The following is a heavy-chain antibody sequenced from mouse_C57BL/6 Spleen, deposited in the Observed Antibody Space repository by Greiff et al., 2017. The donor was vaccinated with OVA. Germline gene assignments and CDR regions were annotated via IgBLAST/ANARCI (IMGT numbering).Heavy chain of an antibody. Sequence: QVQLQQPGAELVKPGASVKMSCKASGYTFTSYWITWVKQRPGQGLEWIGDIYPGSGSTNYNEKFKSKATLTVDTSSSTAYMQLSSLTSEDSAVYYCARSGIYYDYLDDWGQGTTLTVSS. CDR2: IYPGSGST. V-gene: IGHV1-55*01. CDR3: ARSGIYYDYLDD. D-gene: IGHD2-4*01. J-gene: IGHJ2*01. CDR1: GYTFTSYW.